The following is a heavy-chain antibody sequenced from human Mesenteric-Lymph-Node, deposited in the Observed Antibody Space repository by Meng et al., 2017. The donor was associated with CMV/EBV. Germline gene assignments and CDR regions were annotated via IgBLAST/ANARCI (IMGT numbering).Heavy chain of an antibody. CDR1: GGSFSGYY. D-gene: IGHD3-9*01. V-gene: IGHV4-34*01. Sequence: SETLSLTCAVYGGSFSGYYWSWIRQPPGKGLEWIGEINHSGSTNYNPSLKSRVTISVDTSKNQFSLKLSSVTAAVTAVYYCERERYYHYYYYGMDVWGQGTTVTVSS. CDR3: ERERYYHYYYYGMDV. CDR2: INHSGST. J-gene: IGHJ6*02.